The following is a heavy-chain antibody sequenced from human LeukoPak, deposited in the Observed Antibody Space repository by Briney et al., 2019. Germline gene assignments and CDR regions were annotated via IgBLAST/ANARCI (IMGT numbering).Heavy chain of an antibody. Sequence: SETLSLTCAVYGGSFSGYYWSWIRQPPGKGLEWIGEINHSGSTNYNPSLKSRVTISVDTSKNQFSLKLSSVTAADTAVYYCARLGRYFDWLGGYYFDYWGQGTLVTVSS. CDR1: GGSFSGYY. CDR3: ARLGRYFDWLGGYYFDY. V-gene: IGHV4-34*01. CDR2: INHSGST. J-gene: IGHJ4*02. D-gene: IGHD3-9*01.